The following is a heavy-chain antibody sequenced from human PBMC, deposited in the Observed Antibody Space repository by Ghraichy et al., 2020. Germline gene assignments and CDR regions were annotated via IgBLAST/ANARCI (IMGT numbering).Heavy chain of an antibody. J-gene: IGHJ4*02. CDR1: GFTFSSDA. V-gene: IGHV3-23*01. CDR2: ISGSSGST. Sequence: GGSLRLSCAASGFTFSSDAMSWVRQAPGKGLEWVSAISGSSGSTYYADSVKGRFTISRDNSKNTLYLQMNSLRAEDTAVYYCAKDHWGSVSMGRGVMWAFDYWGQGTLVTVSS. CDR3: AKDHWGSVSMGRGVMWAFDY. D-gene: IGHD3-10*01.